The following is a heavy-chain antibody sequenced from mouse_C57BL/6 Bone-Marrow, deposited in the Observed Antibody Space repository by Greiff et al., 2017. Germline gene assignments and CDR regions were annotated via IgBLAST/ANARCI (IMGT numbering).Heavy chain of an antibody. V-gene: IGHV1-76*01. J-gene: IGHJ1*03. D-gene: IGHD2-2*01. CDR2: IYPGSGNT. CDR1: GYTFTDYY. Sequence: VQLQQSGAELVRPGASVKLSCKASGYTFTDYYINWVKQRPGQGLEWIARIYPGSGNTYYNEKFKGKATLTAEKSSSTAYMQLSSLTSEDSAVXFCARAGWSRAYGYDDWYFDVWGTGTTVTVSS. CDR3: ARAGWSRAYGYDDWYFDV.